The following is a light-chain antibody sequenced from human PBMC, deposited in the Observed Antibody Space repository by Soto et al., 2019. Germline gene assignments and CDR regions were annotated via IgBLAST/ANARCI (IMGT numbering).Light chain of an antibody. V-gene: IGKV3-15*01. CDR2: GAS. Sequence: EIVMTQSPATLSVSPGERATLSCRASQSVSSNLAWYQQKPGQAPRLLIYGASTRATGIPARFSGSGSGPEFTLTISSLQSQDFAVYYCQQYNNWPPRTFGPGTKVDSK. CDR1: QSVSSN. J-gene: IGKJ3*01. CDR3: QQYNNWPPRT.